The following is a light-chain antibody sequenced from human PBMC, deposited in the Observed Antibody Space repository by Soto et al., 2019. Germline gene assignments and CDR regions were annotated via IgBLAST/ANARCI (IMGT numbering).Light chain of an antibody. CDR2: WAS. Sequence: DIVMTQSPDSLAVSLGERATINCKSSQSVLSSSNNKNYLAWYQQKPGQPPKLLMYWASTRESGVPDRFSGSWSGTDFTPTISSLQAEDVAVYYCQQSYSSNTFGPGTKVDIK. CDR1: QSVLSSSNNKNY. CDR3: QQSYSSNT. V-gene: IGKV4-1*01. J-gene: IGKJ3*01.